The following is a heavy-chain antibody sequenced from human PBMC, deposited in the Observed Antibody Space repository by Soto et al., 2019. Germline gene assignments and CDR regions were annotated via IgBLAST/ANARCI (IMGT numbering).Heavy chain of an antibody. Sequence: QVQLQESGPGLVKPSETLSLTCTVSGGSISSYYWSWIRQPPGKGLEWIGYIYYSGSTNYNPSLMSRVSISVDTSKNQFSLKPGSVTAADTAVYYCAGRYGSAFDIWCQGTMVTVSS. CDR2: IYYSGST. CDR3: AGRYGSAFDI. D-gene: IGHD3-10*01. J-gene: IGHJ3*02. V-gene: IGHV4-59*01. CDR1: GGSISSYY.